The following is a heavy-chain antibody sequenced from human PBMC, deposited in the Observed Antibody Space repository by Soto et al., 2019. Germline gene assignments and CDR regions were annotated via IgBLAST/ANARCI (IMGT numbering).Heavy chain of an antibody. Sequence: QVQLVQSGAEVKKPGSSVKFSCKASGGTFSSYTISWVRQAPGQGLEWMGRIIPILGIANYAQKFQGRVTITADKSTSTAYMELSSLRSEDTAVYYCARGPYSSSWYETFDYWGQGTLVTVSS. D-gene: IGHD6-13*01. CDR3: ARGPYSSSWYETFDY. V-gene: IGHV1-69*02. J-gene: IGHJ4*02. CDR2: IIPILGIA. CDR1: GGTFSSYT.